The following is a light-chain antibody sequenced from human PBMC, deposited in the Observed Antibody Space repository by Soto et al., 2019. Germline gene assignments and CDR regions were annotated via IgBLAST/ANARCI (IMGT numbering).Light chain of an antibody. J-gene: IGKJ1*01. V-gene: IGKV3-15*01. Sequence: EILLTKSPATLSLSAGERATLSCRASESVISNLAWYQQKPVQPARLLIYAASTRATDVPARFSGGGSETEYTLTISSLQSADYAVYFCQQYHIWPLWTFGQGTKVDIK. CDR3: QQYHIWPLWT. CDR1: ESVISN. CDR2: AAS.